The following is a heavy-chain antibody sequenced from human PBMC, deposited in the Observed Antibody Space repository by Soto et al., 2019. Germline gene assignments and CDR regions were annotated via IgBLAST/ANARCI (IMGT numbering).Heavy chain of an antibody. V-gene: IGHV3-30*13. Sequence: QAQLVESGGGVVQPGRSLRLSCAASGFTFSSYGMHWVRQAPGTGLEWVAVISYDGGLQHYADSVKGRFTISRDNSKKRVLLQMNSLRAADTAVYYCVSDRGYGHASVPYSWGQGTLVSVSS. J-gene: IGHJ4*02. D-gene: IGHD5-18*01. CDR3: VSDRGYGHASVPYS. CDR1: GFTFSSYG. CDR2: ISYDGGLQ.